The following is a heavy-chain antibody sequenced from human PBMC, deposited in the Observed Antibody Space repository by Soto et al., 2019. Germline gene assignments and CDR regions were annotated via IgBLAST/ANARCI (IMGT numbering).Heavy chain of an antibody. D-gene: IGHD3-10*01. Sequence: ASVKVSCKASGYTFTGYYMHWVRQAPGQRHKCMGWINPNSSGTNYAQKFQGWVTMTRDTSISTAYMELSRLRSDDTAVYYCARGPPVARGVRPTPPHAFDIWGQGTMVTVSS. V-gene: IGHV1-2*04. CDR3: ARGPPVARGVRPTPPHAFDI. CDR1: GYTFTGYY. J-gene: IGHJ3*02. CDR2: INPNSSGT.